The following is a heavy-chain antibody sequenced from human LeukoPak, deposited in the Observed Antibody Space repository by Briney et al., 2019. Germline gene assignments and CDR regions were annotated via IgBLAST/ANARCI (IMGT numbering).Heavy chain of an antibody. D-gene: IGHD3-10*01. CDR3: ASRLPLWFGELLQEDFDY. Sequence: PGGSLRLSCAASGFTFDDYTMHWVRQAPGKGLEWVSLISWDGGSTYYADSVKGRFAISRDNAKNSLYLQMNSLRAEDTAVYYCASRLPLWFGELLQEDFDYWGQGTLVTVSS. J-gene: IGHJ4*02. CDR1: GFTFDDYT. CDR2: ISWDGGST. V-gene: IGHV3-43*01.